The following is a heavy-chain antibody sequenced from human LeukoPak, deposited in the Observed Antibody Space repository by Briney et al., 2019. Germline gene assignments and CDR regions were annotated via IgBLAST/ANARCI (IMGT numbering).Heavy chain of an antibody. CDR1: GGSFSGYY. V-gene: IGHV4-34*01. J-gene: IGHJ4*02. CDR2: INHSGST. Sequence: SEILSLTCAVYGGSFSGYYWSWIRQPPGKGLEWIGEINHSGSTNYNPSLKSRVTISVDTSKNQFSLKLSSVTAADTAVYYCARLYYYGSGSYPRGTYYFDYWGQGTLVTVSS. D-gene: IGHD3-10*01. CDR3: ARLYYYGSGSYPRGTYYFDY.